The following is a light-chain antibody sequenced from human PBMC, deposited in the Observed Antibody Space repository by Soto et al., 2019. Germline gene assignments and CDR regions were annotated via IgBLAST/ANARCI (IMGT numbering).Light chain of an antibody. CDR2: AAS. CDR1: QGISSY. J-gene: IGKJ1*01. CDR3: LQRKTWPWT. V-gene: IGKV1-17*03. Sequence: DIQMTQSPSTMSASVGDRVTITCRATQGISSYLTWYQQRPGKVPQRLIYAASTLPGGVPARFSGSGSGSDFTLTISSLQPEDFAAYYCLQRKTWPWTFGQGTRVEVK.